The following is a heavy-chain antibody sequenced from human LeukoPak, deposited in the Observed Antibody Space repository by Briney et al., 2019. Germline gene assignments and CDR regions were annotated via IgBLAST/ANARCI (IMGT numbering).Heavy chain of an antibody. V-gene: IGHV3-73*01. CDR3: AKDYSPGWSSSWYGKEAEKPDY. D-gene: IGHD6-13*01. CDR1: GFTFSGSA. J-gene: IGHJ4*02. CDR2: IRSKANSYAT. Sequence: GGSLKLSCAASGFTFSGSAMHWVRQASGKGLEWVGRIRSKANSYATAYAASVKGRFTISRDDSKNTAYLQMNSLKTEDTAVYYCAKDYSPGWSSSWYGKEAEKPDYWGQGTLVTVSS.